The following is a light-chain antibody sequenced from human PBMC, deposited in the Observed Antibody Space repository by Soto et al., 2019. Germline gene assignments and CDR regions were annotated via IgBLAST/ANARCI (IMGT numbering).Light chain of an antibody. V-gene: IGLV1-40*01. Sequence: QSVLTQPPSVSGAPGQRVTISCTGSSSNIGAGYDVHWYQQLPGTAPKLLIYDNNNRPSGVPDRFSGSKSGTSASLAITGLQAEDEADYYCQSYDNTLSVLFGGGTQLTVL. CDR2: DNN. CDR3: QSYDNTLSVL. J-gene: IGLJ2*01. CDR1: SSNIGAGYD.